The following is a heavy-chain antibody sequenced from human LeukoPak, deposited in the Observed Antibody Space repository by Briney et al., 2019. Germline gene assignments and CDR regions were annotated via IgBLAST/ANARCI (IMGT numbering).Heavy chain of an antibody. V-gene: IGHV4-61*02. CDR2: FYNSGNI. Sequence: SETLSLTCTVSGDSISGGNRYWSWVRQPAGEGREWIGRFYNSGNIKYNPSLKSRVTISVDTSKNQFSLKLSSVTAADTAVYYCARTDIVVVPAAQDYYYYMDVWGKGTTVTVSS. J-gene: IGHJ6*03. D-gene: IGHD2-2*01. CDR3: ARTDIVVVPAAQDYYYYMDV. CDR1: GDSISGGNRY.